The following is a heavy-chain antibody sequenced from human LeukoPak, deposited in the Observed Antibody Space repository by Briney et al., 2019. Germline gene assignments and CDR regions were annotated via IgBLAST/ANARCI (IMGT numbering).Heavy chain of an antibody. CDR3: TTGPYDYGSGTYYH. V-gene: IGHV3-15*01. D-gene: IGHD3-10*01. CDR1: GFTFSNAW. CDR2: IKSKTDGCTT. J-gene: IGHJ4*02. Sequence: GGSLRLSCAASGFTFSNAWMSWVRQAPGKGLEWVGRIKSKTDGCTTDYAAPVKSRFTISRDDSKNTLYVQMNSLKTEDTAVYYCTTGPYDYGSGTYYHWGQGTLVTVSS.